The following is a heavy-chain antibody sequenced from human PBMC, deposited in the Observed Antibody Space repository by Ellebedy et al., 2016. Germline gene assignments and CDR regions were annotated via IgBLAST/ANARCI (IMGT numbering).Heavy chain of an antibody. J-gene: IGHJ4*02. Sequence: GESLKISCKGSGYSFATYWIGWVRQMPGKGLEYMGIIYPGDSDTKYSPSFQGRVTISADKSIRTAYLQWSSLEASDTAMYYCARPRGDGYNSYYFDYWGQGTQVTVSS. CDR1: GYSFATYW. CDR2: IYPGDSDT. V-gene: IGHV5-51*01. D-gene: IGHD5-24*01. CDR3: ARPRGDGYNSYYFDY.